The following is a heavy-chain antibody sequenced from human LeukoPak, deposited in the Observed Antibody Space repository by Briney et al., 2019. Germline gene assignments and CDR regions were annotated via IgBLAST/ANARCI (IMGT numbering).Heavy chain of an antibody. J-gene: IGHJ3*02. CDR2: IIPIFGTA. CDR1: GGTFSSYA. CDR3: AREMATIKDVFDI. Sequence: ASVKVSCKASGGTFSSYAISWVRQAPGQGLEWMGGIIPIFGTANYAQKFQGRVTITTDESTSTAYMELSSLRSEDTAVYYCAREMATIKDVFDIWGKGTMVTVFS. D-gene: IGHD5-24*01. V-gene: IGHV1-69*05.